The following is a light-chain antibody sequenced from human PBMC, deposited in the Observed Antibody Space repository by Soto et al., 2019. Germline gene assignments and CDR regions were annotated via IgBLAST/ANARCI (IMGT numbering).Light chain of an antibody. V-gene: IGKV3-20*01. CDR2: GAS. CDR1: QSVSSSY. CDR3: QQYENSPLT. J-gene: IGKJ4*01. Sequence: DIVLTQSPGTLSLSPGERATLSCRSSQSVSSSYLAWYQQKPGQAPRLLIYGASNRATGIPDRFSGGGSGTDFTLTISRLEPEDFAVYYCQQYENSPLTFGGGTKVDIK.